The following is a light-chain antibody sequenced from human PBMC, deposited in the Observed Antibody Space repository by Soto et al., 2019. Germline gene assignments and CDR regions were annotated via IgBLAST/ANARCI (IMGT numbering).Light chain of an antibody. V-gene: IGLV2-14*01. Sequence: QSALTQPASVSGSPGQTITISCTGTSSDVGGYNYLSWYQQHPGKAPKVMIYEVSNRPSGVSNGFSGSKSGNTASLTISGLQAEDEADYFCSSYTTSGTPVFGGGTKVTVL. CDR2: EVS. CDR1: SSDVGGYNY. J-gene: IGLJ3*02. CDR3: SSYTTSGTPV.